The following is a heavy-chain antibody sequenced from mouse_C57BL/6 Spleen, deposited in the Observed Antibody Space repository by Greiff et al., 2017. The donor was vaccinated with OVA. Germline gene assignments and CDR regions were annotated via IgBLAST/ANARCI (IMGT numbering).Heavy chain of an antibody. D-gene: IGHD1-1*01. CDR3: AREDLYYGSSFDY. CDR2: ISYDGSN. V-gene: IGHV3-6*01. J-gene: IGHJ2*01. Sequence: EVKLLESGPGLVKPSQSLSLTCSVTGYSITSGYYWNWIRQFPGNKLEWMGYISYDGSNNYNPSLKNRISITRDTSKNQFFLKLNSVTTEDTATYYCAREDLYYGSSFDYWGQGTTLTVSS. CDR1: GYSITSGYY.